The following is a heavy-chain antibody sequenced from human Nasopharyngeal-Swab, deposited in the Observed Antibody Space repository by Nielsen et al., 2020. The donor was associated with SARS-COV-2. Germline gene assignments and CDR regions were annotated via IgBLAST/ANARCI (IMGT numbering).Heavy chain of an antibody. V-gene: IGHV3-66*01. D-gene: IGHD3-16*01. CDR1: GFTVSSNY. CDR2: IYSGGST. CDR3: ARDKRGSSNYFYGMDV. J-gene: IGHJ6*02. Sequence: GESLKISCAASGFTVSSNYMSWVRQAPGKGLEWVSVIYSGGSTYYADSVKGRFTISRDNSKNTLYLQMNSLRAEDTAVYYCARDKRGSSNYFYGMDVWGQGTTVTVSS.